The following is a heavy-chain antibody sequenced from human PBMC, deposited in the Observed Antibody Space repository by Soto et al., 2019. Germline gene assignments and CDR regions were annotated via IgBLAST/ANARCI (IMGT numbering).Heavy chain of an antibody. V-gene: IGHV1-69*13. CDR3: ARGRVGCSGGSCYSKYYYGMDV. CDR1: GGTFSSYA. Sequence: SVKVSCKASGGTFSSYAISWVRQAPGQGLEWMGGIIPIFGTANYAQKFQGRVTITADESTSTAYMELSSLRSEDTAVYYCARGRVGCSGGSCYSKYYYGMDVWGQGTTVNVSS. D-gene: IGHD2-15*01. CDR2: IIPIFGTA. J-gene: IGHJ6*02.